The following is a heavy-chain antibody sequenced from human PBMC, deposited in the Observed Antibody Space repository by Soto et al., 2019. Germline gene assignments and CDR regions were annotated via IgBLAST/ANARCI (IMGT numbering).Heavy chain of an antibody. D-gene: IGHD2-15*01. J-gene: IGHJ4*02. V-gene: IGHV3-23*01. CDR1: GFTFSTYA. Sequence: GGSLRLSCAASGFTFSTYAMGWVRQAPGKGLEWVSTSTGSGDTSYYADSVKGRFTISRDNSKSTLYLQMGSLRAGDTAVYYCAKGITPSFYSVVDQWGQGTLVTVSS. CDR3: AKGITPSFYSVVDQ. CDR2: STGSGDTS.